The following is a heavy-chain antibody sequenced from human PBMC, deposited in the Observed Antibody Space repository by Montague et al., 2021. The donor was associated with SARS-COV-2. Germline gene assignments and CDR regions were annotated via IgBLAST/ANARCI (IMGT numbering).Heavy chain of an antibody. Sequence: SLRLSCAASGFTFSSYAMHWVRQAPGKGLEWMAVISYDGSNKYYADSVKGRFTISRDNSKNTLYLQMNSLRAEDTAVYYCARDLVGWAYYFDYWGQGTLVTVSS. CDR2: ISYDGSNK. CDR3: ARDLVGWAYYFDY. CDR1: GFTFSSYA. D-gene: IGHD3-9*01. J-gene: IGHJ4*02. V-gene: IGHV3-30-3*01.